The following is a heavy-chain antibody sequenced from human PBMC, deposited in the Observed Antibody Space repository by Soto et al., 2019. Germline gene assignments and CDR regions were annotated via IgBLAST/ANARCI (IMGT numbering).Heavy chain of an antibody. J-gene: IGHJ6*02. Sequence: GGSLRLSCAASGFAFNDYNMNWVRQAPGKGLEWVAYIRSTSTSIHYADSVRGRFTISRDSAKNSLYLQMNSLRDEDTAVYYCVRESLGGTPRVGFYYGMDVWGQGTTVTVSS. CDR1: GFAFNDYN. D-gene: IGHD1-1*01. CDR3: VRESLGGTPRVGFYYGMDV. V-gene: IGHV3-48*02. CDR2: IRSTSTSI.